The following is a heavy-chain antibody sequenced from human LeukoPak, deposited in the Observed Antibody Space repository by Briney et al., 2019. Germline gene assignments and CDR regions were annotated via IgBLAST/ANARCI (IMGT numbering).Heavy chain of an antibody. CDR1: GYTFTSYH. D-gene: IGHD1-26*01. CDR2: ISGYNGNT. CDR3: ARFRYSGSYNAFDI. Sequence: ASVKVSFKASGYTFTSYHITWVRQAPGQGLEWMGRISGYNGNTNYAQKFQGRVSMTTDTSTSTAYMELRSLRSDDTAVYFCARFRYSGSYNAFDIWGQGTMVTVSS. V-gene: IGHV1-18*01. J-gene: IGHJ3*02.